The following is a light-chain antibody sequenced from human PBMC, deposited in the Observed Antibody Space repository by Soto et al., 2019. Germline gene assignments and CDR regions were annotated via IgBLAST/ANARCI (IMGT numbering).Light chain of an antibody. CDR2: LEGSGSY. J-gene: IGLJ3*02. V-gene: IGLV4-60*02. CDR1: SGHSSYI. Sequence: QPVLTQSSSASASLGSSVKLTCTLSSGHSSYIIAWHQQQPGKAPRYLMKLEGSGSYNKGSGVPDRFSGSSSGADRYLTISNPQFEDEGDYYCETWDGNTRVLGGGTKLPVL. CDR3: ETWDGNTRV.